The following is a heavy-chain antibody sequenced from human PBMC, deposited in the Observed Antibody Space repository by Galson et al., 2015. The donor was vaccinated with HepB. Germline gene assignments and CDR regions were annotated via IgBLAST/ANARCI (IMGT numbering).Heavy chain of an antibody. Sequence: SLRLSCAASGFSFSSHGMHWVRQAPGKELEWVAVIWHDGSNKYYTESVKGRFTISRDNSKNTLCLQMNSLRAEDTAMYYCARDSSNGWYKMGWFDPWGQGTLVTVSS. CDR3: ARDSSNGWYKMGWFDP. J-gene: IGHJ5*02. CDR2: IWHDGSNK. CDR1: GFSFSSHG. V-gene: IGHV3-33*01. D-gene: IGHD6-19*01.